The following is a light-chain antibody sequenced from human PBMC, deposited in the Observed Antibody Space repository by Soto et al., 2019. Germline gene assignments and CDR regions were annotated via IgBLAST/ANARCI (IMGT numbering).Light chain of an antibody. Sequence: ETVMTQSPATLSVSPGERATLSCRASQSVSSSYLAWYQQKPGQAPRLLIYDASSRATGIPDRFSGGGSGTDFTLTISRLEPEDFPVYYCQQFSSYPLTFGGGTKVDIK. J-gene: IGKJ4*01. CDR1: QSVSSSY. V-gene: IGKV3-20*01. CDR2: DAS. CDR3: QQFSSYPLT.